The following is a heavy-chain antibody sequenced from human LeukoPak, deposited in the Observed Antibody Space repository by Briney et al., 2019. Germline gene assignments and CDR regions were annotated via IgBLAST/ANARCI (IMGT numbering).Heavy chain of an antibody. CDR3: AKEILEDYGDYDAFDI. Sequence: GGSLRLSCAASGFTFSSYGMHWVRQAPGKGLEWVAFIRYDGSNKYYADSVKGRFTISRDNSKNTLYLQRNSLRAEDTAVYYCAKEILEDYGDYDAFDIWGQGTMVTVSS. D-gene: IGHD4-17*01. CDR1: GFTFSSYG. V-gene: IGHV3-30*02. CDR2: IRYDGSNK. J-gene: IGHJ3*02.